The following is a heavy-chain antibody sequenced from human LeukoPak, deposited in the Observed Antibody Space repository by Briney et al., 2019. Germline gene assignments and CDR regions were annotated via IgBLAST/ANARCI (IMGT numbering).Heavy chain of an antibody. CDR2: IWYDGSNK. CDR3: NGGYDFRGGTYYYGMDV. V-gene: IGHV3-30*02. Sequence: GGSLRLSCAASGFTFSSYGMHWVRQAPGKGLEWVAVIWYDGSNKYYADSAKGRFTISRDNSKNTLYLQMSSLRAEDTAVYYCNGGYDFRGGTYYYGMDVWGQGTTVTVSS. CDR1: GFTFSSYG. J-gene: IGHJ6*02. D-gene: IGHD5-12*01.